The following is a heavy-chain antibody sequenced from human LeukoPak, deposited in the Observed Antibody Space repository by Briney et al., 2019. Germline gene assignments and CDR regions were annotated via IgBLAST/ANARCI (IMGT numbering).Heavy chain of an antibody. V-gene: IGHV4-59*08. CDR3: AGVSGSIDY. D-gene: IGHD1-26*01. Sequence: KASETLSLTCTVSGGSINSDHWSWIRLPPGKGLEWIGYIFYSGSTNYNPSLKSRVTISVDTSKNQFSLKLRSVTAADTAVYYCAGVSGSIDYWGQGTLVTVSS. CDR1: GGSINSDH. J-gene: IGHJ4*02. CDR2: IFYSGST.